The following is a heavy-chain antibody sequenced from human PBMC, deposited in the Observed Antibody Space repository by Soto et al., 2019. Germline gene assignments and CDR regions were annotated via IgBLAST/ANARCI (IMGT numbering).Heavy chain of an antibody. J-gene: IGHJ4*02. CDR2: IVVGSSNT. CDR3: ALVPLGY. D-gene: IGHD6-6*01. V-gene: IGHV1-58*01. CDR1: RFIFTTSA. Sequence: QMQLMQSGPEVKKPGTSVKVSCQTSRFIFTTSAVQWVRQARGQRLEWIGWIVVGSSNTNYAQKFQERVTITRDMSTSTVYMERSSLRSDDTAVYYCALVPLGYWGQGTLVTVSS.